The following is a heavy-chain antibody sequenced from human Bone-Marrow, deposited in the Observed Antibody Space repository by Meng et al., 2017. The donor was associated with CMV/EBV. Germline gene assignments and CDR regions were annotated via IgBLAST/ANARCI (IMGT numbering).Heavy chain of an antibody. CDR2: INHSGST. V-gene: IGHV4-34*01. CDR3: ASYSGSMEGLDY. J-gene: IGHJ4*02. Sequence: GSLRLSCAVYGGSFSGYYWSWIRQPPGKGLEWIGEINHSGSTNYNPSLKSRVTISVDTSKNQFSLKLSSVTAADTAVYYCASYSGSMEGLDYWGQGPLVTVSS. CDR1: GGSFSGYY. D-gene: IGHD1-26*01.